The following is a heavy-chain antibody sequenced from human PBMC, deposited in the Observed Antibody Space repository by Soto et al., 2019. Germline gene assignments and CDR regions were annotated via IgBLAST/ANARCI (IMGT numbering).Heavy chain of an antibody. CDR3: ASGAAFYYGTSRY. CDR2: MSPGGNSQ. J-gene: IGHJ4*02. D-gene: IGHD3-10*01. V-gene: IGHV3-30-3*01. CDR1: GFNFKIHS. Sequence: LRLSCAAPGFNFKIHSLHWIRQAPGEGLEWVAVMSPGGNSQYYADSVKGRFTISRDTSKSTLYLQMTSLRPEDTAVYYCASGAAFYYGTSRYWGQGTLVTVSS.